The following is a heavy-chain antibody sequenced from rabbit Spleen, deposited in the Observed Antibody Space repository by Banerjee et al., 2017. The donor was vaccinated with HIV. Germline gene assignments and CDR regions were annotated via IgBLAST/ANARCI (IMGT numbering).Heavy chain of an antibody. D-gene: IGHD8-1*01. CDR3: ARDGAGGSYFAL. J-gene: IGHJ4*01. CDR1: GFSFSNTYY. CDR2: IYTNSGST. Sequence: QEQLVESGGGLVQPEGSLTLTCTASGFSFSNTYYMCWVRQAPGRGLEWIGCIYTNSGSTYYASWAKGRFTISRSTSLNTVFLQMTSLTAADTATYFCARDGAGGSYFALWGPGTLVTVS. V-gene: IGHV1S43*01.